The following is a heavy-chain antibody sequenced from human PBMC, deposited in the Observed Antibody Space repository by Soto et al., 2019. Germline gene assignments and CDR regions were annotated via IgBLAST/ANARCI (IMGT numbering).Heavy chain of an antibody. D-gene: IGHD3-16*01. Sequence: XGSLRLSCLASGFACSTYAMNWVRQIPGKGLEWVASISDSGSKTYYADSVRGRVTIYRDNSMNTVSLQMNNLRAEDTAVYYCVKKKGVRDADLQYFFDSWGQGSLVTVSS. CDR1: GFACSTYA. CDR3: VKKKGVRDADLQYFFDS. CDR2: ISDSGSKT. V-gene: IGHV3-23*01. J-gene: IGHJ4*02.